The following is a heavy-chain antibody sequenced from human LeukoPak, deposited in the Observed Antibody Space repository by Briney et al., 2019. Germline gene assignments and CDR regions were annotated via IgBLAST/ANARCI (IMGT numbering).Heavy chain of an antibody. Sequence: GESLKISCKGSGYSFTSYWIGWVRQMPGRGLEWMGIIYPGDSDTRYSPSFQGQVTISADKSISTAYLQWSSLKASDTAMYYCARHRKDYYDSSGPWGSVDYWGQGTLVTVSS. CDR1: GYSFTSYW. D-gene: IGHD3-22*01. CDR3: ARHRKDYYDSSGPWGSVDY. J-gene: IGHJ4*02. CDR2: IYPGDSDT. V-gene: IGHV5-51*01.